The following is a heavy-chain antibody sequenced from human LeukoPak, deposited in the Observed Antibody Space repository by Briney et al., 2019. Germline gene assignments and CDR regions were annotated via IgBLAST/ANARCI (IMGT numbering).Heavy chain of an antibody. CDR1: GFTFSSYI. Sequence: PGGSLRLSCSASGFTFSSYIMHWVRQAPGKGPEYVSAISSNGGSTYYADSVKGRFTISRDNSKNTLYLQMSSLRAEDTAVYYCVKDDSYYYDSSTYVAWGQGTLVTVSS. CDR3: VKDDSYYYDSSTYVA. D-gene: IGHD3-22*01. V-gene: IGHV3-64D*06. J-gene: IGHJ5*02. CDR2: ISSNGGST.